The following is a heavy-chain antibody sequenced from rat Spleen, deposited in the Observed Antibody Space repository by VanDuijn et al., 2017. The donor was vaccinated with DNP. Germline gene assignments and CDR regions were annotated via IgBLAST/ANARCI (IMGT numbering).Heavy chain of an antibody. CDR2: IGSDGYAP. V-gene: IGHV5-22*01. Sequence: EVQLVESGGGLVQPGRSLKLSCAASGFTFSDYYMAWVRQAPTRGLEWVAYIGSDGYAPYYGVSVKGRFTISRDNAENTVYLQMNSLRSEDTATYYCASWNPIASISTSNYWGQGVMVTVSS. J-gene: IGHJ2*01. CDR1: GFTFSDYY. D-gene: IGHD1-2*01. CDR3: ASWNPIASISTSNY.